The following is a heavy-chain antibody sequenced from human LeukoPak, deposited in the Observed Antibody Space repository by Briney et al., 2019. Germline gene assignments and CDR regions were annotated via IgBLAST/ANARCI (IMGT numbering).Heavy chain of an antibody. Sequence: SETLSLTCTVSGGSISSGGYYWSWIRQHPGKGLEWIGYIYYSGSTYYNPSLKSRVTISVDTSKNQFSLKLSSVTAADTAVYYCARAAGHYYDSSGYYPGYYFDYWGQGTLVTVSS. D-gene: IGHD3-22*01. V-gene: IGHV4-31*03. CDR3: ARAAGHYYDSSGYYPGYYFDY. J-gene: IGHJ4*02. CDR1: GGSISSGGYY. CDR2: IYYSGST.